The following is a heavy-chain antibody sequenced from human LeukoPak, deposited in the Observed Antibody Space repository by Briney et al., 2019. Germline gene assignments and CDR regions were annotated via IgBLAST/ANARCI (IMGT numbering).Heavy chain of an antibody. CDR3: ASFPGTSRFKF. CDR1: GVSISSYY. Sequence: SETLSLTCTVSGVSISSYYWSWIRQPPGKGLEWIGYIYYSGTTNYNPSLMSRVTISVDTSKNQFSLKLSSVTAADTAVYYCASFPGTSRFKFWGQGTLVTVSS. V-gene: IGHV4-59*01. CDR2: IYYSGTT. D-gene: IGHD3-3*01. J-gene: IGHJ4*02.